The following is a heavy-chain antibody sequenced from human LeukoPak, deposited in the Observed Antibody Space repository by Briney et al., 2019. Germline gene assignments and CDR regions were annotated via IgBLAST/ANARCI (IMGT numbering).Heavy chain of an antibody. CDR2: IHTSGST. J-gene: IGHJ6*03. D-gene: IGHD6-6*01. CDR1: GDSISSSY. Sequence: PSETLSLTCTVSGDSISSSYWSWIRQPVGKGLEYIGRIHTSGSTNFNPSLKSRITMSVDTSKNQSYLKLSSVTAADTAVYYCARDRSQEESYYYYYYMDVWGKGTTVTVSS. CDR3: ARDRSQEESYYYYYYMDV. V-gene: IGHV4-4*07.